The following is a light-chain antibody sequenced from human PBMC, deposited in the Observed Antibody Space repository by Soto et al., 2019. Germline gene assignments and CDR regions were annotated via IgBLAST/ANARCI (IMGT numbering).Light chain of an antibody. V-gene: IGLV2-11*01. CDR2: DVS. Sequence: QSALTQPRSVSGSPGQSVTISCTGTSRDVGTYDFVSWYQQHPGKAPRLMIFDVSERPSGVPDRFSGSKSGNTASLTISGLQAEDEADYYCCLYAVTFYVFGTGTKLTVL. CDR3: CLYAVTFYV. CDR1: SRDVGTYDF. J-gene: IGLJ1*01.